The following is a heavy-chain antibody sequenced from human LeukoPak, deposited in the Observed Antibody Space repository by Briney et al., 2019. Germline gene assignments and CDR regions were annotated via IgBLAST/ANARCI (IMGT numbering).Heavy chain of an antibody. CDR1: GGSISSSSYY. V-gene: IGHV4-39*01. J-gene: IGHJ3*02. Sequence: PSETLSLTCTVSGGSISSSSYYWGWIRQPPGEGLEWIGSIYYSGTTYYNPSLKSRVTISVDTSKNQFSLKLNSVTAADTAVYYCARRPSYGDYVDAFDIWGQGTMVTVSS. D-gene: IGHD4-17*01. CDR3: ARRPSYGDYVDAFDI. CDR2: IYYSGTT.